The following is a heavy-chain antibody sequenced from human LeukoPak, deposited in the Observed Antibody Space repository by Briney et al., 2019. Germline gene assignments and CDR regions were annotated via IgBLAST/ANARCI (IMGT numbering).Heavy chain of an antibody. J-gene: IGHJ4*02. CDR2: ISGSGFNT. Sequence: QTGGSLRLSCAVSGFTFNNYGMSWVRQAPGKGLEWVSAISGSGFNTYYADSVKGRFTISRDNSKNTLYLQMNSLRAEDTAVYYCARGLYDFWSGYYSFDYWGQGTLVTVSS. CDR1: GFTFNNYG. D-gene: IGHD3-3*01. CDR3: ARGLYDFWSGYYSFDY. V-gene: IGHV3-23*01.